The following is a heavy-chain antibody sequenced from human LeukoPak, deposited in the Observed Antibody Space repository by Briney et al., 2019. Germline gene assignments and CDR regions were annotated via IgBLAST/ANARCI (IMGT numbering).Heavy chain of an antibody. V-gene: IGHV3-23*01. J-gene: IGHJ1*01. CDR1: GFTFSSYA. Sequence: PGGSLRLSCAASGFTFSSYAMTWVRQAPGKGLEWVSVISGSGGSTYCADSVKGRFTVSRDNSKKALYLQMNSLRAEDTAVYYCAKVRYSSSWYRFQHWGQGTLVTVSS. D-gene: IGHD6-13*01. CDR2: ISGSGGST. CDR3: AKVRYSSSWYRFQH.